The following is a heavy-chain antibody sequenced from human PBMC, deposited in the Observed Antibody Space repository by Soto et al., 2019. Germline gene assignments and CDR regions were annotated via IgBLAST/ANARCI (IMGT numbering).Heavy chain of an antibody. Sequence: GGSLRLSCTASGFTFGDYAMSWFRQAPGKGWEWVGFIRIKAYGGTTEYAASVKGRFTISRDDSKSIAYLQMNSLKTEDTAVYYCTRDMDSYYDFWSGPLNYYYYRMDVWGQGTTVTVSS. J-gene: IGHJ6*02. CDR1: GFTFGDYA. CDR2: IRIKAYGGTT. CDR3: TRDMDSYYDFWSGPLNYYYYRMDV. D-gene: IGHD3-3*01. V-gene: IGHV3-49*03.